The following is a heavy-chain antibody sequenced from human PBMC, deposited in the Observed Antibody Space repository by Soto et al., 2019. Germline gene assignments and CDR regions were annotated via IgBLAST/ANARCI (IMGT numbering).Heavy chain of an antibody. CDR2: IIPIFGTA. V-gene: IGHV1-69*12. J-gene: IGHJ6*02. CDR1: GGTFSSYA. Sequence: QVQLVQSGAEVKKPGSSVKVSCKASGGTFSSYAISWVRQAPGQGLEWMGGIIPIFGTANYAQKVQGRVTLTADESTSTAYIELSSLRSEDTAVYYCSSSRSSSSLGPPYYYYGMDVWGQGTTVTVSS. D-gene: IGHD6-6*01. CDR3: SSSRSSSSLGPPYYYYGMDV.